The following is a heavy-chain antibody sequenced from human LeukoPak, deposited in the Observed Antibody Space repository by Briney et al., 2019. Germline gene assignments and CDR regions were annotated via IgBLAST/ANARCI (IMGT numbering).Heavy chain of an antibody. CDR1: GYTFTGYY. Sequence: ASVKVSCKASGYTFTGYYMHWVRQAPGKGLEWMGGFDPEDGETIYAQKFQGRVTMTEDTSTDTAYMELSSLRSEDTAVYYCATVSRVTMIVVAHDAFDIWGQGTMVTVSS. CDR3: ATVSRVTMIVVAHDAFDI. D-gene: IGHD3-22*01. CDR2: FDPEDGET. V-gene: IGHV1-24*01. J-gene: IGHJ3*02.